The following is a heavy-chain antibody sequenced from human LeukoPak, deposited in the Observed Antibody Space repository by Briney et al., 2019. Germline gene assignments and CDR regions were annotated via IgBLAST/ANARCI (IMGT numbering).Heavy chain of an antibody. CDR2: IYHSGIT. J-gene: IGHJ4*02. V-gene: IGHV4-59*08. Sequence: SETLPLTCTVSGGSISSYYWNWIRQPPGKGLEWIGYIYHSGITNYIPSLKSRVTISMDTSKNQFSLKLNSVTAADTAVYYCARLVESQPYYFDYWGQGTLVTVSS. D-gene: IGHD2-2*01. CDR3: ARLVESQPYYFDY. CDR1: GGSISSYY.